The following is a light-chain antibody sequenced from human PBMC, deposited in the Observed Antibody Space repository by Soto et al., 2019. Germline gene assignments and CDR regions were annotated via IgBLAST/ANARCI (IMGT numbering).Light chain of an antibody. Sequence: ETVLTQSPATLSLSPGERATLSCRASRSVSSYLAWYQQKPGQAPRLLIYDASNRATGIPARFSGSGSGTDFTLTISSLEPADFAVYYCQQRSNWPLTFGGGTKVDIK. CDR1: RSVSSY. V-gene: IGKV3-11*01. J-gene: IGKJ4*01. CDR3: QQRSNWPLT. CDR2: DAS.